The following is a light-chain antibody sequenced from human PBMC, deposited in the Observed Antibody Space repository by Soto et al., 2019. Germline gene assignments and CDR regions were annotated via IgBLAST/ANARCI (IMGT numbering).Light chain of an antibody. J-gene: IGLJ1*01. CDR2: EVS. CDR1: GSDIGGYNY. V-gene: IGLV2-14*01. Sequence: QSVLTRPASVSGSPGQSITISCTGTGSDIGGYNYVSWSQQHPGKAPKLMIYEVSNRPSGVSNRFSGSKSGNTASLTISGLQAEDEADYYCTSYTSSSTYVFGTGTKVTVL. CDR3: TSYTSSSTYV.